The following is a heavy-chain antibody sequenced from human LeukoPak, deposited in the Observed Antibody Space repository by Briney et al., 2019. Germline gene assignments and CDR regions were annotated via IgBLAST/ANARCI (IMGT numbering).Heavy chain of an antibody. D-gene: IGHD3-10*01. CDR2: ISNPSSTR. CDR1: GFIFSDYY. J-gene: IGHJ4*02. CDR3: ARCGDGLPCDFDY. V-gene: IGHV3-11*04. Sequence: GGSLRLSCDASGFIFSDYYMSWVRQAPGKGLEWISYISNPSSTRYYADSVKGRFTISRDNAKNSLYLQMNGLRAEDTAVYYCARCGDGLPCDFDYWGQGTLVTVSS.